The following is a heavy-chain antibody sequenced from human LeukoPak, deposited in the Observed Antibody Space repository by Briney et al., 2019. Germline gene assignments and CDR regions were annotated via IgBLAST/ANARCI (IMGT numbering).Heavy chain of an antibody. CDR3: ARAPTFNYGSGRPRSYFDS. Sequence: GGSLRLFCAASGFTFSSYWMSWVRQAPGKGLEWVANIKQDGSEKYYVDSVKGRFTISRDNAKNSLYLQMNSLRAEDTAVYYCARAPTFNYGSGRPRSYFDSWGQGTLVTVSS. CDR1: GFTFSSYW. V-gene: IGHV3-7*01. CDR2: IKQDGSEK. D-gene: IGHD3-10*01. J-gene: IGHJ4*02.